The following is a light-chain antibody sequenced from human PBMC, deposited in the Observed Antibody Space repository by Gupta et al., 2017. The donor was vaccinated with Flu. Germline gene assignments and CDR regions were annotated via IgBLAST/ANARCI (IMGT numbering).Light chain of an antibody. CDR1: SSDVGGYNY. Sequence: QSALTQPRSVSGSPGQSVTISCTGTSSDVGGYNYVSWYQQHPGKAPKLMIYDVSNWPSGVPDRFSGSKSGNTASPTISGLQAEDEDDYYCCSYAGGPWVFGGGTKLTVL. J-gene: IGLJ3*02. CDR3: CSYAGGPWV. V-gene: IGLV2-11*01. CDR2: DVS.